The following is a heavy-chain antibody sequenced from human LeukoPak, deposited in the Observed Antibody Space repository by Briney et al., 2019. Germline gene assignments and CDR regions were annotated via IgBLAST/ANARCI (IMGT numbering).Heavy chain of an antibody. V-gene: IGHV3-7*01. D-gene: IGHD3-22*01. J-gene: IGHJ4*02. CDR1: GFTFTTYW. Sequence: PGGSLRLSCAASGFTFTTYWMSWVRQAPGKGLEWVANIKQDGSEKYYVDSVKGRFTISRDNAKNSLYLQMNSLRAEDTAVYHCARRRYYYDSSGYYYQTYYFDYWGQGTLVTVSS. CDR3: ARRRYYYDSSGYYYQTYYFDY. CDR2: IKQDGSEK.